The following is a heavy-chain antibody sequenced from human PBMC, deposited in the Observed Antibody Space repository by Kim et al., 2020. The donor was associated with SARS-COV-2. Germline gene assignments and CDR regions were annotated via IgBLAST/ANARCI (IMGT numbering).Heavy chain of an antibody. Sequence: GGSLRLSCAASGFTFSSYAMHWVRQAPGKGLEWVAVISYDGSNKYYADSVKGRFTISRDNSKNTLYLQMNSLRAEDTAVYYCARASGIVVVVAAKGWFDPWGQGTLVTVSS. J-gene: IGHJ5*02. CDR2: ISYDGSNK. CDR1: GFTFSSYA. D-gene: IGHD2-15*01. V-gene: IGHV3-30*04. CDR3: ARASGIVVVVAAKGWFDP.